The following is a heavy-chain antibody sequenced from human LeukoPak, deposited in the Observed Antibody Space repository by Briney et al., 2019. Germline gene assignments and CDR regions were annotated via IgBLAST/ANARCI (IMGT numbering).Heavy chain of an antibody. CDR3: AIRYGSGSSYFDY. CDR2: IIPILGIA. Sequence: SVKVSCKASGGTLSSYTISSVRQAPGQRLEWMGRIIPILGIANYAQKFQGRVTITADKSTSTAYMELSSLRSEDTAVYYCAIRYGSGSSYFDYWGQGTLVTVSS. D-gene: IGHD3-10*01. V-gene: IGHV1-69*02. CDR1: GGTLSSYT. J-gene: IGHJ4*02.